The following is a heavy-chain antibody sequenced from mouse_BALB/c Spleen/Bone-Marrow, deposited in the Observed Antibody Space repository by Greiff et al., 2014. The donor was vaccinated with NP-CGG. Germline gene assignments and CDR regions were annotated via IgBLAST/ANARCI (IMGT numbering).Heavy chain of an antibody. J-gene: IGHJ4*01. CDR2: INDGGSYT. V-gene: IGHV5-4*02. D-gene: IGHD2-1*01. Sequence: EVHLVESGGGLVKPGGSLKLSCAVSGFTFSDYYMYWVRQNPEKRLEWVATINDGGSYTYYPDSVKGRFTTSRDNAKNNLYLQMSSLKSEDTAMYYCARDGNFAMDYWGQGTSVTVSS. CDR3: ARDGNFAMDY. CDR1: GFTFSDYY.